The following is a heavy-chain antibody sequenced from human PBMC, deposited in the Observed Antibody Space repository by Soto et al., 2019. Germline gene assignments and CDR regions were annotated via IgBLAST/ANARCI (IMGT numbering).Heavy chain of an antibody. CDR1: GYSFTSYW. V-gene: IGHV5-10-1*01. Sequence: EVQLVQSGAEVKKPGESLRISCKGSGYSFTSYWISWVRQMPGKGLEWMGRIEPSDSYTNYSPSFQGHVTISADKSISTAYLQWSSLKASDTAMYYCARLAMVRGVPTYGMAVWGQGTTVTVSS. J-gene: IGHJ6*02. D-gene: IGHD3-10*01. CDR3: ARLAMVRGVPTYGMAV. CDR2: IEPSDSYT.